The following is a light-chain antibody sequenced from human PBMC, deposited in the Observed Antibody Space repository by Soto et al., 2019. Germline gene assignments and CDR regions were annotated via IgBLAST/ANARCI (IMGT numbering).Light chain of an antibody. V-gene: IGKV1-39*01. Sequence: DIQMTQSPSSLSASVGDRVTITCRASESIARHLNWYQQKPGRAPNLLIYAASSLQNGVPSRFRGGGSWTDFTLTISNLQPDDFATYYCQQTYSTLSVTFGQGTRLEIK. CDR2: AAS. J-gene: IGKJ5*01. CDR1: ESIARH. CDR3: QQTYSTLSVT.